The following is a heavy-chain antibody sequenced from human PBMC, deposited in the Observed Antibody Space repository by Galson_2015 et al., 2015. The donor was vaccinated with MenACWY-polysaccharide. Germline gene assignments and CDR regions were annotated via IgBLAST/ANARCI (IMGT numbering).Heavy chain of an antibody. CDR1: GGSVSSGDSY. CDR3: VRGGAAASLLFDP. J-gene: IGHJ5*02. Sequence: TLSLTCTVSGGSVSSGDSYWSWIRQPPGKALEWIGYIYYSGRTNYNPSLKSRATVSLDTSKNQFSLQLNSVTPEDTAVYYCVRGGAAASLLFDPWGQGTLVTVSS. D-gene: IGHD2-15*01. V-gene: IGHV4-30-4*01. CDR2: IYYSGRT.